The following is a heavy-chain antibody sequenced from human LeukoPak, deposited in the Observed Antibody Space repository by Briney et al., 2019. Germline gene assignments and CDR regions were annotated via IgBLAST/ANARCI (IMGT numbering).Heavy chain of an antibody. Sequence: SETLSLTCTVSGGSIRSSYYYWGWIRQPPGKGLEWIGEIYHSGSTNYNPSLKSRVTISVDKSKNQFSLKLSSVTAADTAVYYCARDSYYDSSGYYSGYFQHWGQGTLVTVSS. CDR2: IYHSGST. CDR3: ARDSYYDSSGYYSGYFQH. D-gene: IGHD3-22*01. J-gene: IGHJ1*01. V-gene: IGHV4-39*07. CDR1: GGSIRSSYYY.